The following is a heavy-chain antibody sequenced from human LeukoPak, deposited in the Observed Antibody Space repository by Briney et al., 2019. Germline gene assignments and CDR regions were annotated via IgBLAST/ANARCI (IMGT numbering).Heavy chain of an antibody. CDR3: ARGCEEDIVVVVAATCAFDI. J-gene: IGHJ3*02. V-gene: IGHV3-30*19. CDR1: GFTFSSYG. Sequence: PGGSLRLSCAASGFTFSSYGMHWVRQAPGKGLEWVAVISYDGSNKYYADSVKGRFTISRDNSKNTLYLQMNSLRAEDTAVYYCARGCEEDIVVVVAATCAFDIWGQGTMVTVSS. CDR2: ISYDGSNK. D-gene: IGHD2-15*01.